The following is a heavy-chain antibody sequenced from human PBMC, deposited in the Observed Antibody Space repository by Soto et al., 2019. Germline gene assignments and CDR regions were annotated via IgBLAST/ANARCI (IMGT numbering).Heavy chain of an antibody. CDR3: ARSTSNWFDS. J-gene: IGHJ5*01. Sequence: SETLSLTCTVSGGSISSGDYYWSWIRQPPGKGLEWIGYIYYSGSTYYNPSLKSRVTISVDTSKNQFSLKLSSVTAADTAVYCCARSTSNWFDSWGQGTLVTVSS. V-gene: IGHV4-30-4*01. D-gene: IGHD2-2*01. CDR1: GGSISSGDYY. CDR2: IYYSGST.